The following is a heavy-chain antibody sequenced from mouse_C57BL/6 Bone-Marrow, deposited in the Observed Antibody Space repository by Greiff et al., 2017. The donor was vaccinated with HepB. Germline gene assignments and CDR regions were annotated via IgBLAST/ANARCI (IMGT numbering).Heavy chain of an antibody. Sequence: VQGVESGPGLVQPSQSLSITCTVSGFSLTSYGVHWVRQSPGKGLEWLGVIWSGGSTDYNAAFISRLSISKDNSKSQVFFKMNSLQADETAIYYCARKPYYYGSSWAMDYWGQGASVTVAS. CDR3: ARKPYYYGSSWAMDY. D-gene: IGHD1-1*01. CDR2: IWSGGST. V-gene: IGHV2-2*01. J-gene: IGHJ4*01. CDR1: GFSLTSYG.